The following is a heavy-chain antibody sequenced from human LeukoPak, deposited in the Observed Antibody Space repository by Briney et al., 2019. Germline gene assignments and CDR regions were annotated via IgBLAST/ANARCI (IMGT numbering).Heavy chain of an antibody. CDR3: ARRLTQYDCFDP. CDR2: TYYWSTWYN. D-gene: IGHD2-2*01. Sequence: SQTLSLTCAISGDSVSSSSVTWNWIRQSPSRGLEWLGRTYYWSTWYNDYAVSVRGRITVNPDTSKNQFSLHLNSVTPEDTAVYYCARRLTQYDCFDPWGQGILVTVSS. V-gene: IGHV6-1*01. J-gene: IGHJ5*02. CDR1: GDSVSSSSVT.